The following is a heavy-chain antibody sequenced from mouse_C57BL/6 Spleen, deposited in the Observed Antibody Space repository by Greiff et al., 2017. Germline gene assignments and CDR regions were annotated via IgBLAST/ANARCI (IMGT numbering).Heavy chain of an antibody. CDR3: AREEPITTENY. CDR2: ISYDGSN. D-gene: IGHD1-1*01. J-gene: IGHJ2*01. Sequence: EVQLQESGPGLVKPSQSLSLTCSVTGYSITSGYYWNWIRQFPGNKLEWMGYISYDGSNNYNPSLKNRISITRDTSKNQFFLKLNSVTTEDTATYYCAREEPITTENYWGEGTTLTVSS. CDR1: GYSITSGYY. V-gene: IGHV3-6*01.